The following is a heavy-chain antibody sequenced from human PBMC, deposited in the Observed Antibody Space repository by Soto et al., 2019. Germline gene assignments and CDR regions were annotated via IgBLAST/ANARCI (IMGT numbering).Heavy chain of an antibody. CDR1: GVSFIGYY. D-gene: IGHD3-9*01. CDR2: INHSGST. Sequence: SETLSLTCAVYGVSFIGYYWSWIRQPPGKGLEWIGEINHSGSTNYNPSLKSRVTISVDTSKNQFSLKLSSVTAADTAVYYCARGGYDILTGYYKVLYYFDNWGQGTLVTVSS. J-gene: IGHJ4*02. CDR3: ARGGYDILTGYYKVLYYFDN. V-gene: IGHV4-34*01.